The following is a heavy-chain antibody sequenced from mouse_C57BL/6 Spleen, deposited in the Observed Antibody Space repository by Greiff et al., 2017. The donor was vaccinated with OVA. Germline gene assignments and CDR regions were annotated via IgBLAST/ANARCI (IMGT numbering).Heavy chain of an antibody. D-gene: IGHD2-5*01. CDR3: ARGDYSNYAFAY. Sequence: EVQVVESGPGLVKPSQSLSLTCSVTGYSITSGYYWNWIRQFPGNKLEWMGYISYDGSNNYNPSLKNRISITRDTSKNQFFLKLNSVTTEDTATYYCARGDYSNYAFAYWGQGTLVTVSA. CDR2: ISYDGSN. V-gene: IGHV3-6*01. J-gene: IGHJ3*01. CDR1: GYSITSGYY.